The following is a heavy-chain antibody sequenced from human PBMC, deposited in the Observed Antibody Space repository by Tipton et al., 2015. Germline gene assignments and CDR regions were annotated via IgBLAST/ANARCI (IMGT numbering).Heavy chain of an antibody. CDR1: GYTLTGYY. Sequence: QLVQSGAEVKKPGASVKVSCKASGYTLTGYYLYWVRQAPGQGLEWMGWINPNSGGTNYAQKFRGRITMTRDTSISTAYMELSRLTSDDTAVYYCARGPIQLWIVAFDFWGQGTLVTVSS. D-gene: IGHD5-18*01. J-gene: IGHJ4*02. CDR3: ARGPIQLWIVAFDF. V-gene: IGHV1-2*02. CDR2: INPNSGGT.